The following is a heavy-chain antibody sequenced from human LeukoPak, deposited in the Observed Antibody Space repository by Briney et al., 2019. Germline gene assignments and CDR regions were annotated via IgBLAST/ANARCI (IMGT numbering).Heavy chain of an antibody. CDR2: IYYSGST. CDR1: GGSISSYY. J-gene: IGHJ4*02. V-gene: IGHV4-59*08. CDR3: ASGSGSYYNLRIDY. Sequence: SETLSLTCTVSGGSISSYYWSWIRQPPGKGLEWIGYIYYSGSTNYNPSLKSRVTISVDTSKNQFSLRLRSVTAADTAVYYCASGSGSYYNLRIDYWGQGTLVTVSS. D-gene: IGHD3-10*01.